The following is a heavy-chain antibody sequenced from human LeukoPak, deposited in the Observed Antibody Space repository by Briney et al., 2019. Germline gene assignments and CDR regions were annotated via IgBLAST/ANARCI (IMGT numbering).Heavy chain of an antibody. D-gene: IGHD2-15*01. CDR2: INTDGSST. J-gene: IGHJ4*02. V-gene: IGHV3-74*01. CDR3: ARGLYCSGGSCYFDY. Sequence: GGSLRLSCAASGFTFSSYWMHWVRQAPGKGLVWVSRINTDGSSTSYADSVKGRFTISRDNAKNTLYLQMNSLRAEDTAVYYSARGLYCSGGSCYFDYWGQGTLVTVSS. CDR1: GFTFSSYW.